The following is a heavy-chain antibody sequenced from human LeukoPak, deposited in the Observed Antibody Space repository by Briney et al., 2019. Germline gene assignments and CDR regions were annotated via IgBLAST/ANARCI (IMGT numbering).Heavy chain of an antibody. V-gene: IGHV3-66*01. CDR3: ASSGWTGAYFDY. CDR1: GFTVSSNY. Sequence: PGGSLTLSCAASGFTVSSNYMSWVRQAPGKGLEWVSVIYSGGSTYYADSVKGRFTISRDNSKNTLYLQMNSLRAEDTAVYYCASSGWTGAYFDYWGQGTLVTVSS. J-gene: IGHJ4*02. D-gene: IGHD6-19*01. CDR2: IYSGGST.